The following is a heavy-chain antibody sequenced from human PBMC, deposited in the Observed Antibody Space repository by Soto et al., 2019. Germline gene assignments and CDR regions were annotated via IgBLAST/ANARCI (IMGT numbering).Heavy chain of an antibody. D-gene: IGHD6-25*01. Sequence: QVQLVQSGAEVKKPGSSVKVSCKASGDTFSSFAISWVRQAPGQGLEWMGVIIPIFRTPNYAQKFQGRVTITADEFTSTAYMELSSLRSEDTAVYYCARDKDREQIGGNYYYALDVWGQGTTVIFSS. J-gene: IGHJ6*02. CDR2: IIPIFRTP. CDR1: GDTFSSFA. V-gene: IGHV1-69*12. CDR3: ARDKDREQIGGNYYYALDV.